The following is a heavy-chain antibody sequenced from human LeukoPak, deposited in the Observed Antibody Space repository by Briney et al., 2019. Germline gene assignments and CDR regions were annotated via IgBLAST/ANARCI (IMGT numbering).Heavy chain of an antibody. V-gene: IGHV3-30*01. Sequence: GGSLRLSCAASGFTFSSYAMHWVRQAPGKGLEWVAVISYDGSNKYYADSMKGRFTISRDNSKSTLYLQMNSLRAEDTAVYYCARGQDLVVVPAAADYWGQGTLVTVSS. CDR3: ARGQDLVVVPAAADY. CDR1: GFTFSSYA. J-gene: IGHJ4*02. CDR2: ISYDGSNK. D-gene: IGHD2-2*01.